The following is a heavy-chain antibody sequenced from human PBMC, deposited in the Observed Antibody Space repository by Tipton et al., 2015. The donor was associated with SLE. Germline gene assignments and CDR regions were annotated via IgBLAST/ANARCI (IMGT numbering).Heavy chain of an antibody. CDR1: GASLRNSGYY. Sequence: LRLSCSVSGASLRNSGYYWGWIRQPPGKGLEWIGSIYYRGNTHYSPSLKSRVSISVDTSKNQFSLKLNSMTAADTAVYYCARGVVVVPAAMGLTDVWGKGTTVTVSP. D-gene: IGHD2-2*01. CDR3: ARGVVVVPAAMGLTDV. V-gene: IGHV4-39*07. CDR2: IYYRGNT. J-gene: IGHJ6*04.